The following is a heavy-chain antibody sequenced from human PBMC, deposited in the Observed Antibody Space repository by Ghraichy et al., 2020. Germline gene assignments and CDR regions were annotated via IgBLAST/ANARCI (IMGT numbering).Heavy chain of an antibody. CDR1: GFTFSSYS. CDR3: ARGYCSSTSCSIDY. Sequence: GGSLRLSCAASGFTFSSYSMNWVRQAPGKGLEWVSSMSSSSSYIYYADSVKGRFTISRDNAKNSLYLQMNSLRAEDTAVYYCARGYCSSTSCSIDYWGQGTLVTVSS. CDR2: MSSSSSYI. D-gene: IGHD2-2*01. J-gene: IGHJ4*02. V-gene: IGHV3-21*01.